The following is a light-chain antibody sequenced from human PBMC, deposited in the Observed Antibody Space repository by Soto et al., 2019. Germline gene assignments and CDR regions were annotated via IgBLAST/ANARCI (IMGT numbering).Light chain of an antibody. CDR2: RNN. Sequence: QSVLTQPPSASGTPGQRVTIYCYGSSSNIGSEYVVWYQHLPGTAPKLLIYRNNQRPSGVPDRFAGSKSGTSASLAISGLRSEDEADYYCPARDDSLSGHWVFGGGTKLTVL. J-gene: IGLJ3*02. V-gene: IGLV1-47*01. CDR3: PARDDSLSGHWV. CDR1: SSNIGSEY.